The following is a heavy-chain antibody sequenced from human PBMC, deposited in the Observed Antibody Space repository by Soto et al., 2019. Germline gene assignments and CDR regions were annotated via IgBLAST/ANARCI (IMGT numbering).Heavy chain of an antibody. J-gene: IGHJ4*02. V-gene: IGHV1-69*06. CDR1: GGTFNKYD. Sequence: QVQLVQSGAEVMKPGSSVKVSCKASGGTFNKYDISWVRQAPGQGLEWMGGIIPLFSKAKYAPKFEGRVTITGDISTTTVYMEVSSLRFEDTAVYYCARGRGEMPPLSPYIYWGQGTLVTVSS. CDR3: ARGRGEMPPLSPYIY. D-gene: IGHD3-10*01. CDR2: IIPLFSKA.